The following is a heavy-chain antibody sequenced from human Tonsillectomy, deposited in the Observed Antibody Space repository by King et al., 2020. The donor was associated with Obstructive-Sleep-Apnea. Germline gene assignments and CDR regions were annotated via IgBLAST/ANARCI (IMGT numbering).Heavy chain of an antibody. CDR2: IRSKAYGGTT. V-gene: IGHV3-49*03. CDR3: RGVGYCSSTSCYGLDAFDI. D-gene: IGHD2-2*01. CDR1: GFTFGDYA. J-gene: IGHJ3*02. Sequence: VQLVESGGGLVQPGRSLRLSCTASGFTFGDYAMSWFRQAPGKGLEWVGCIRSKAYGGTTEYAASVKGRFTISRDDSKSIAYLQMNSLKTEDTAVDYCRGVGYCSSTSCYGLDAFDIWGQGTMVTVSS.